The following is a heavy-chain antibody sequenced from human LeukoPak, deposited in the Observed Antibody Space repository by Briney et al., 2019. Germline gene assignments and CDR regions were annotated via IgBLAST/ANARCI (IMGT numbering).Heavy chain of an antibody. Sequence: PGGSLRLSCAASGFTFSSYWMHWVRQAPGKGLVWVSRLNSDGSSITYADSVKGRFTISRDNAKNTLYLQVNSLRAEDTAVYYCARQSYYYDSSGYYYDYWGQGTLATVSS. V-gene: IGHV3-74*01. CDR3: ARQSYYYDSSGYYYDY. CDR1: GFTFSSYW. CDR2: LNSDGSSI. D-gene: IGHD3-22*01. J-gene: IGHJ4*02.